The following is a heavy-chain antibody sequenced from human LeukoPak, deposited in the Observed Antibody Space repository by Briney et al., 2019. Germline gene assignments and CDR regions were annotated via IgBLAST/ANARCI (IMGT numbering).Heavy chain of an antibody. Sequence: GGSLRLSCAASGFTFSSYSMNWVRQAPGKGLEWVSYISSSSSTIYYADSVKGRFTISRDNAKNSLYLQMNSLRAEDTAVYYCARGGEYDILTGPAYYFDYWGQGTLVTVSS. D-gene: IGHD3-9*01. CDR2: ISSSSSTI. V-gene: IGHV3-48*04. CDR1: GFTFSSYS. J-gene: IGHJ4*02. CDR3: ARGGEYDILTGPAYYFDY.